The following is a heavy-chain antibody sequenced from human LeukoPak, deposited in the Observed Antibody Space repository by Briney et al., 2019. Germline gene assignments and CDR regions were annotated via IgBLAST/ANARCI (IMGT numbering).Heavy chain of an antibody. Sequence: PGGSLRLSCAASGFTFSTYAMSWVRQAPGKAPEWVSSISGRGDSGGSTYYADSVKGRFTISRDNSKNTLSLQMNSLRADDTAIDYCAKVIITGAFPDYFDNWGQGTLSPSPQ. CDR3: AKVIITGAFPDYFDN. D-gene: IGHD3-10*01. CDR2: ISGRGDSGGST. CDR1: GFTFSTYA. V-gene: IGHV3-23*01. J-gene: IGHJ4*02.